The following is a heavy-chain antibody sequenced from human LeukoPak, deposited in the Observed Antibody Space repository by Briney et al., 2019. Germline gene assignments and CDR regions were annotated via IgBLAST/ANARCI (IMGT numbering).Heavy chain of an antibody. V-gene: IGHV4-34*01. D-gene: IGHD2/OR15-2a*01. CDR3: ARPSPPLVT. Sequence: PSETLSLTCAVYGGSFSGYYWSWIRQPPGKGLEWIGEINHSGSTNYNPSLKSRVTISVDTSKNQFSLKLSSATAADTAVYYCARPSPPLVTWGQGTMVTVSS. J-gene: IGHJ3*01. CDR2: INHSGST. CDR1: GGSFSGYY.